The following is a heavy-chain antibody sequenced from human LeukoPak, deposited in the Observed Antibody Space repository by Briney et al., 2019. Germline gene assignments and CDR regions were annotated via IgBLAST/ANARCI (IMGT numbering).Heavy chain of an antibody. CDR1: GLTFSRYW. Sequence: GGSLSLSCAANGLTFSRYWMSWVRQAPGKGLEWVANIKQGGSEKYYVDSVKGRFTISRDNAKNSLYLQMNSLRAEDTAVYYCARDSEYSISLYNWFDPWGQGTLVTVSS. V-gene: IGHV3-7*01. D-gene: IGHD6-6*01. CDR2: IKQGGSEK. J-gene: IGHJ5*02. CDR3: ARDSEYSISLYNWFDP.